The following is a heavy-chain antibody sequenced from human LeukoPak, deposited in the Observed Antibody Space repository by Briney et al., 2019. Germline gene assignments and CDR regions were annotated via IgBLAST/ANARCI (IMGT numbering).Heavy chain of an antibody. CDR2: FYHSGIT. CDR1: GYSISSGYF. V-gene: IGHV4-38-2*02. Sequence: SETLSLTYTVSGYSISSGYFWGWIRQPPGKGLEWIGSFYHSGITYYNPSLKSRVTTSIDTSKNQLSLNLKSVTAADTAVYYCARDRDVDDFDSWGHGTLVTVSS. D-gene: IGHD2-15*01. CDR3: ARDRDVDDFDS. J-gene: IGHJ4*01.